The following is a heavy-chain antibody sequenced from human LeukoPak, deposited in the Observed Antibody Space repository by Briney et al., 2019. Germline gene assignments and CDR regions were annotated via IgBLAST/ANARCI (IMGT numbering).Heavy chain of an antibody. J-gene: IGHJ5*02. CDR3: ATAATASTRLGFDA. V-gene: IGHV4-59*01. CDR1: GASITSSY. CDR2: IYSGST. Sequence: SETLSLTCSVSGASITSSYWSWIRQTPGKGLEWIGNIYSGSTNYNPSFESRVTVSLDTSKNQFSLRLTSVTAADTAMYYCATAATASTRLGFDAWGQGILVTVSS. D-gene: IGHD1-7*01.